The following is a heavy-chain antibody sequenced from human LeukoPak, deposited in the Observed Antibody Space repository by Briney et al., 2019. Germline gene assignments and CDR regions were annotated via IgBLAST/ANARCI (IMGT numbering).Heavy chain of an antibody. D-gene: IGHD2-2*01. V-gene: IGHV1-18*01. J-gene: IGHJ3*02. CDR1: GYTFTSYG. Sequence: ASVKVSCKASGYTFTSYGISWVRQAPGQGLEWMGWISAYNGNTNYAQKLQGRVTMTTDTSTSTAYMELRSLRSDDTAVYYCARGVVVVPAAMPGVYAFDIWGQGTMVTVSS. CDR3: ARGVVVVPAAMPGVYAFDI. CDR2: ISAYNGNT.